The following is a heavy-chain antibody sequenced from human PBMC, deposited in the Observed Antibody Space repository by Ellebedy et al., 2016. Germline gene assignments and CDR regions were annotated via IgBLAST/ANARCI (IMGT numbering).Heavy chain of an antibody. V-gene: IGHV1-2*02. CDR1: GYTFTGYY. CDR3: ARASILYYYYMDV. D-gene: IGHD2/OR15-2a*01. CDR2: INPNSGGT. Sequence: ASVKVSXXASGYTFTGYYMHWVRQAPGQGLEWMGWINPNSGGTNYAQKFQGRVTMTRDTSISTAYMELSRLRSDDTAVYYCARASILYYYYMDVWGKGTTVTVSS. J-gene: IGHJ6*03.